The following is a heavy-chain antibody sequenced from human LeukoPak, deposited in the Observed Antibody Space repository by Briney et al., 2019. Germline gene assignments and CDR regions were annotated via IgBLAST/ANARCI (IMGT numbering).Heavy chain of an antibody. Sequence: GGSLRLSCAASGFTFSTYGMHWVRQAPGKGLEWVAFIRYDGRNKYYADSVKGRFTFSRDNSKNTLYLQMNSLRAEDTAVYFCAKDKDPWKSTSISDFDYWGQGTLVTVSS. V-gene: IGHV3-30*02. J-gene: IGHJ4*02. CDR1: GFTFSTYG. D-gene: IGHD1-1*01. CDR3: AKDKDPWKSTSISDFDY. CDR2: IRYDGRNK.